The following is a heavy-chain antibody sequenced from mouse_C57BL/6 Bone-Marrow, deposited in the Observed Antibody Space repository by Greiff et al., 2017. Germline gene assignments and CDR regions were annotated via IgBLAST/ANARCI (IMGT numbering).Heavy chain of an antibody. J-gene: IGHJ2*01. V-gene: IGHV1-55*01. CDR2: IYPGSGST. CDR3: ARDRWFYFDY. Sequence: QVQLQQPGAELVKPGASVKMSCKASGYTFTSYWITWVKQRPGQGLEWIGDIYPGSGSTNYNEKFKSKATLTVDKSSSTAYMQLSLLTSEDSAVYNCARDRWFYFDYWGQGTTLTVSS. D-gene: IGHD2-3*01. CDR1: GYTFTSYW.